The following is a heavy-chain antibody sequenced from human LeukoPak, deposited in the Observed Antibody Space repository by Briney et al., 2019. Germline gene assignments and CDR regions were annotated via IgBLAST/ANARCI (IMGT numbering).Heavy chain of an antibody. CDR1: GFTFTTYW. Sequence: GSLRLSCAASGFTFTTYWMSWVRQAPGKGLEWVANIKQDGSEKYYVDSVKGRFTISRDNAKNTLYLQMNSLRADDTAVYYCAKGGSPGGPFGDYFDYWGQGTLVTVSS. J-gene: IGHJ4*02. CDR3: AKGGSPGGPFGDYFDY. D-gene: IGHD3-16*01. V-gene: IGHV3-7*03. CDR2: IKQDGSEK.